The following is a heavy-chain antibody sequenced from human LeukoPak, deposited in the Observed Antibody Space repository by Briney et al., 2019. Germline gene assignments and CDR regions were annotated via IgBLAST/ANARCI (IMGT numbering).Heavy chain of an antibody. D-gene: IGHD1-14*01. V-gene: IGHV4-34*01. J-gene: IGHJ4*02. CDR3: ARTHNRVSYYFDY. CDR1: GGSFSGYY. CDR2: INHSGST. Sequence: SETLSLTCTVYGGSFSGYYWNRIRQPPGKGLEWIGEINHSGSTNYNPSLKSRVTISVDTSKNQFSLKLSSVTAADTAVYYCARTHNRVSYYFDYWGQGTLVTVSS.